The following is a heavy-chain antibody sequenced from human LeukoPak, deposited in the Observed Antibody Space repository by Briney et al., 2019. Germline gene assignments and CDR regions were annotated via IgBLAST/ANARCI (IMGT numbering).Heavy chain of an antibody. D-gene: IGHD6-13*01. CDR2: IYHSGTT. Sequence: PSETLSLTCTVSGDSLITTSYYWSWIRQHPGKGLEWIGYIYHSGTTYYNPSLRSRVIISVDKSKNQFSLSLSSVTAADTAVYFCARVIRLQMPGMAAVGRWFDPWGRGTLVTVSS. J-gene: IGHJ5*02. CDR1: GDSLITTSYY. CDR3: ARVIRLQMPGMAAVGRWFDP. V-gene: IGHV4-31*03.